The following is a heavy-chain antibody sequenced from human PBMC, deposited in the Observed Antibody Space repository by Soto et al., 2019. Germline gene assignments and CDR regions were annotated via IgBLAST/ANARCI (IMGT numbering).Heavy chain of an antibody. Sequence: EVQLVESGGGLVQPGGSLRLSCAASGVTVSSNHMSWVRQAPGKGLEWVSIIYSGGDVDYTDSVKDRFTISRHSSQNTLYLQMNSLRTEVTAVYYCAREKGGRVCFDIWGRGTLVIVSS. V-gene: IGHV3-53*04. CDR3: AREKGGRVCFDI. CDR2: IYSGGDV. D-gene: IGHD3-16*01. J-gene: IGHJ2*01. CDR1: GVTVSSNH.